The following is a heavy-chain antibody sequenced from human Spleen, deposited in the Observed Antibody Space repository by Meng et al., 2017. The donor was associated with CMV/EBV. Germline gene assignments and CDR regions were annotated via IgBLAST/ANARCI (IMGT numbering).Heavy chain of an antibody. D-gene: IGHD6-13*01. CDR2: IKQDGSEK. CDR1: GFSFSSFW. V-gene: IGHV3-7*01. Sequence: GESLKISCAASGFSFSSFWMTWVRQAPGRGLEWVANIKQDGSEKFYMDSVKGRFTVSRDNAKNSLYLQMNSLRAEDTAVYYCARGLAAPDYWGQGTLVTVSS. J-gene: IGHJ4*02. CDR3: ARGLAAPDY.